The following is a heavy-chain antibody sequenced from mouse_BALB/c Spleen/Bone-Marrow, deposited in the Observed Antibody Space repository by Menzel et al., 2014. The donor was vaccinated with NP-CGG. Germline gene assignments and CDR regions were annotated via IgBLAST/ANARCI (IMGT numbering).Heavy chain of an antibody. Sequence: QVQLQQSGPGLVAPSQSLSITCTVSGFSLTSYGVHWVRQPPGKGLEWLGVIWACGSTNYNSALMSRLSISKDNSKSQVFLKMNSLQTDDTAMYYCARGYYYGSTYYYAMDYWGQGTSVTVSS. CDR1: GFSLTSYG. J-gene: IGHJ4*01. D-gene: IGHD1-1*01. CDR3: ARGYYYGSTYYYAMDY. V-gene: IGHV2-9*02. CDR2: IWACGST.